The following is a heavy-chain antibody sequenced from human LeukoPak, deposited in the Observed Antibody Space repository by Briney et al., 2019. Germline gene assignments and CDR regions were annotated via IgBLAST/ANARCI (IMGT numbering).Heavy chain of an antibody. CDR2: ISSSSSTI. Sequence: VGSLRLSCAASGFTFSSYSMNWVRQAPGKGLEWVSYISSSSSTIYYADSVKGRFTISRDNAKNSLYLQMNSLRAEDTAVYYCARDPFSGTSPYDYWGQGTLVTVSS. CDR3: ARDPFSGTSPYDY. J-gene: IGHJ4*02. V-gene: IGHV3-48*01. CDR1: GFTFSSYS. D-gene: IGHD2-2*01.